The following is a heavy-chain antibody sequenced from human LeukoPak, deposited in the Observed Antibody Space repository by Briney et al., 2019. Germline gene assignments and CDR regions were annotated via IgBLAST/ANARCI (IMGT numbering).Heavy chain of an antibody. D-gene: IGHD5-12*01. V-gene: IGHV3-23*01. Sequence: GGSLRLSCSASGFTFSSSSISWVRQAPGKGLEWVSAITDAVGSTHYADSVKGRFTISSDNSKNTVYLQMNSLRPEDMAVYYCAKEIFSGLLYIDYWGQGTLVTVSS. CDR3: AKEIFSGLLYIDY. CDR2: ITDAVGST. CDR1: GFTFSSSS. J-gene: IGHJ4*02.